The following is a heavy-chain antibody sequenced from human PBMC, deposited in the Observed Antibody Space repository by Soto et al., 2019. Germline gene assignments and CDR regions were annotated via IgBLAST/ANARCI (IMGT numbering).Heavy chain of an antibody. CDR1: GFTFSSYG. J-gene: IGHJ4*02. D-gene: IGHD5-18*01. CDR2: IWYDGSNK. CDR3: AREGYSYVGFDY. V-gene: IGHV3-33*01. Sequence: PGGSLRLSCAASGFTFSSYGMHWVRQAPGKGLEWVAVIWYDGSNKYYADSVKGRFTISRDNSKNTLYLQMNSLRAEDTAVYYCAREGYSYVGFDYWGQGTLVTVSS.